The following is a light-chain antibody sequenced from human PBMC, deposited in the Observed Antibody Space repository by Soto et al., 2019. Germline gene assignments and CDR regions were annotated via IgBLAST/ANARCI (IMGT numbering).Light chain of an antibody. CDR1: QSISSSY. V-gene: IGKV3-20*01. J-gene: IGKJ1*01. CDR3: QQYGSSSWT. Sequence: EIGLSLSPGTLSLSTGKRATLSCRASQSISSSYLAWYQQRPGQAPRLLIYGASSRATGIPDRFSGSGSGTEFTLTISRLEPEDFAVYYCQQYGSSSWTFGQGSKVDIK. CDR2: GAS.